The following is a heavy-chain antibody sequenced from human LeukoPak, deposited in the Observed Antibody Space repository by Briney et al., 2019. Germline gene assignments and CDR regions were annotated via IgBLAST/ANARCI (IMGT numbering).Heavy chain of an antibody. CDR2: IIPIFGTA. Sequence: ASVKVSCKASGGTFSSYAISWVRQAPGQGLEWMGGIIPIFGTANYAQKFQGRVTITGDKSTSTAYMELSSLRSEDTAVYYCARAYSSGWYVGYWGQGTLVTVSS. CDR3: ARAYSSGWYVGY. CDR1: GGTFSSYA. J-gene: IGHJ4*02. V-gene: IGHV1-69*06. D-gene: IGHD6-19*01.